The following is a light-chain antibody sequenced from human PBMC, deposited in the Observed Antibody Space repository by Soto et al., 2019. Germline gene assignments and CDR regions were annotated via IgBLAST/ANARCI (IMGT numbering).Light chain of an antibody. CDR1: QTVRNNY. CDR3: QQYGNSPPWT. CDR2: DAS. V-gene: IGKV3-20*01. J-gene: IGKJ1*01. Sequence: EFVLTQSPVTLSLSPGEIATLSCSASQTVRNNYLAWYQQKPGQAPRLLIYDASSRATGIPDRFSGSGSGTDFTLTISRLEPEDFAVYYCQQYGNSPPWTFGQGTKVDIK.